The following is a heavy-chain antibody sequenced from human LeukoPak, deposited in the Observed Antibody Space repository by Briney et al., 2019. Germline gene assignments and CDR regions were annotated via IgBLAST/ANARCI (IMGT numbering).Heavy chain of an antibody. D-gene: IGHD1-26*01. V-gene: IGHV1-2*02. CDR2: INPNSGGT. CDR3: ARVPVGATPKPPDY. Sequence: ASVKVSCKASGYTFTGYYMHWVRQAPGQGLEWMGWINPNSGGTNYAQKFQGRVTMTRDTSISTAYMELSRLRSDDTAVYYCARVPVGATPKPPDYWGQGTLVTVSS. CDR1: GYTFTGYY. J-gene: IGHJ4*02.